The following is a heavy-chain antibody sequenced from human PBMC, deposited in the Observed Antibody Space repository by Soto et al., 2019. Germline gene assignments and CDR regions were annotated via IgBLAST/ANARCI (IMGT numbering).Heavy chain of an antibody. CDR1: GFTFSSYG. J-gene: IGHJ6*02. CDR3: ARGQVGGYDAPRGMDV. Sequence: QVQLVESGGGVVQPGRSLRLSCAASGFTFSSYGMHWVRQAPGKGLEWVAVIWYDGSNKYYADSVKGRFTISRDNSKNTMYLQMNSLRAEDTAVYYCARGQVGGYDAPRGMDVWGQGTTVTVSS. D-gene: IGHD5-12*01. V-gene: IGHV3-33*01. CDR2: IWYDGSNK.